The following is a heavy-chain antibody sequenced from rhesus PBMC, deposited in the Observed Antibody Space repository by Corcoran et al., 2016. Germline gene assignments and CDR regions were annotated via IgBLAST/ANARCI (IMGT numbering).Heavy chain of an antibody. Sequence: QVTLKVSGPALVKRTQTRTLTCTFSGFSLSTSGLLLRWTRQPPGKVLDGLAHIDWDDDKCYSTSLKRRLTISKETSKNQIVLTKTNMDPVDTATYYCARGGYSSWSGLLWDYYGLDSWGQGVVVTVSS. D-gene: IGHD6-13*01. CDR2: IDWDDDK. V-gene: IGHV2S2*01. CDR1: GFSLSTSGLL. J-gene: IGHJ6*01. CDR3: ARGGYSSWSGLLWDYYGLDS.